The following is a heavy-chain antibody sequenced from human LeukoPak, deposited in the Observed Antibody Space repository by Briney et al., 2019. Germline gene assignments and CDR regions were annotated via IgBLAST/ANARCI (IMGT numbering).Heavy chain of an antibody. J-gene: IGHJ4*02. CDR3: AKVEDYYDSSGYYSGVLDS. CDR1: GFTFSSYA. Sequence: PGGSLRLSCAASGFTFSSYAMSWVRQAPGKGLEWVSAISGSGGSTYYADSVKGRFTISRDNSKNTLYLQMNSLRAEDTAVYYCAKVEDYYDSSGYYSGVLDSWGQGTLVTVSS. V-gene: IGHV3-23*01. D-gene: IGHD3-22*01. CDR2: ISGSGGST.